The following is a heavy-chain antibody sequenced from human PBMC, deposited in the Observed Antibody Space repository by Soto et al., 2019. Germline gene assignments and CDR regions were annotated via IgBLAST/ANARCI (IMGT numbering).Heavy chain of an antibody. CDR2: IIPIFGTA. D-gene: IGHD5-12*01. CDR3: ARVPVAGYSGYHYYHYYGMDV. CDR1: GGTFSSYA. Sequence: QVQLVQSGAEVKKPGSSVKVSCKASGGTFSSYAISWVRQAPGQGLEWMGGIIPIFGTANYAQKFQGRVTITADESTSTAYMEQSSLRSEDTAVYYCARVPVAGYSGYHYYHYYGMDVWGQGTTVTVSS. J-gene: IGHJ6*02. V-gene: IGHV1-69*01.